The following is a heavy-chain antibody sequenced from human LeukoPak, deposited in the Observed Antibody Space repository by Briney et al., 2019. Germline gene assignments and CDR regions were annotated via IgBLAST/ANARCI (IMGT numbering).Heavy chain of an antibody. V-gene: IGHV3-33*01. Sequence: GGSLRLSRAASGFTFSSYGMHWVRQAPGKGLVWVSVICYDGSNKYYADSVKGRFTISRDNSKNTLYLQMNSLRAEDTAVYYCARTDRRLLAALGGDAFDIWGQGTMVTVSS. J-gene: IGHJ3*02. CDR2: ICYDGSNK. CDR1: GFTFSSYG. D-gene: IGHD6-6*01. CDR3: ARTDRRLLAALGGDAFDI.